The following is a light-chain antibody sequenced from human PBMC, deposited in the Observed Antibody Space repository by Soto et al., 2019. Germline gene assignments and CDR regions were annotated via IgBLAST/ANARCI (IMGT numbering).Light chain of an antibody. CDR3: QHHNSYSQT. Sequence: DIQLTQSPPTLSASVGDRVTITCRASQSIRYYLAWYQQMPGKAPKLLIYGASSLQSGVPSRFSGSGSGTEFTLTISSLQPDDFATYFWQHHNSYSQTLGQGTKVEIK. J-gene: IGKJ1*01. CDR2: GAS. CDR1: QSIRYY. V-gene: IGKV1-5*01.